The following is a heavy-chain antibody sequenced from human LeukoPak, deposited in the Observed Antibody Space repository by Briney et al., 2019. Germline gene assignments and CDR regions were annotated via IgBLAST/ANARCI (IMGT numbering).Heavy chain of an antibody. Sequence: GGSLRLSCAASGFTFSSYTMNWVRQAPGRGLEWVSAFSAGGGGTYYADSVKGRFTISRDNSKNTLYLQMNSLRAEDTAVYYCAKDPYYYGSGSYIDYWGQGTLVTVSS. D-gene: IGHD3-10*01. CDR1: GFTFSSYT. V-gene: IGHV3-23*01. CDR2: FSAGGGGT. J-gene: IGHJ4*02. CDR3: AKDPYYYGSGSYIDY.